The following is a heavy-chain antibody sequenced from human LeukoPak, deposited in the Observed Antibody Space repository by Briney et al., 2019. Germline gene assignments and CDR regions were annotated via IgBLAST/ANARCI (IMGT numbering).Heavy chain of an antibody. CDR1: GGSISSYH. Sequence: SETLSLTCTVSGGSISSYHWSWVRQPPGKGLQWIGFIYSSGSTNYNPSLKSRVTISLDTSKNQFSLRVSSVTSSDTAVDYCARGNSGYDYAFDIWGQGTMVTVSS. CDR2: IYSSGST. V-gene: IGHV4-59*01. J-gene: IGHJ3*02. D-gene: IGHD5-12*01. CDR3: ARGNSGYDYAFDI.